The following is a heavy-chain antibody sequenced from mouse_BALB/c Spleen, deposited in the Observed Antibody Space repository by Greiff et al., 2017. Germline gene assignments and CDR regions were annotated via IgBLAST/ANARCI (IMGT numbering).Heavy chain of an antibody. V-gene: IGHV1-63*02. D-gene: IGHD1-1*01. CDR3: ARSGYYGSSRGFDY. Sequence: QVQLKESGAELVRPGTSVKMSCKAAGYTFTNYWIGWVKQRPGHGLEWIGDIYPGGGYTNYNEKFKGKATLTADTSSSTAYMQLSSLTSEDSAIYYCARSGYYGSSRGFDYWGQGTTLTVSS. J-gene: IGHJ2*01. CDR1: GYTFTNYW. CDR2: IYPGGGYT.